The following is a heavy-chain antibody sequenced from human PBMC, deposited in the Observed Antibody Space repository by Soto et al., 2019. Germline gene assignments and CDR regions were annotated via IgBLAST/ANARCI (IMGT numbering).Heavy chain of an antibody. D-gene: IGHD1-26*01. J-gene: IGHJ6*02. CDR2: ISAYNGDT. Sequence: QVQLVQSGPEVKKPGASVKVSCKASGYTFTSYGFSWVRQAPGQGLEWMGWISAYNGDTNYPQKFQARVTMTTDTSTSNAYLDLRSLRSDDTAVYYCARSSGTYPPARYYYGLDVWGQGTTVTVSS. CDR3: ARSSGTYPPARYYYGLDV. CDR1: GYTFTSYG. V-gene: IGHV1-18*01.